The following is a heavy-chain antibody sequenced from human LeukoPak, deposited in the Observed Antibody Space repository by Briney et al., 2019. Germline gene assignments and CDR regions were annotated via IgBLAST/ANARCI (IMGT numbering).Heavy chain of an antibody. D-gene: IGHD3-9*01. V-gene: IGHV3-23*01. CDR3: AKWGDFDVLTGYYVPDF. CDR2: ITGSGGNT. J-gene: IGHJ4*02. Sequence: PGGSLRLSCAASGFTFSNYAMSWVRQAPEKGLEWVSAITGSGGNTYYADSVKGRFTISRDNSKNTLYLQMNSLRDEDTAVYYCAKWGDFDVLTGYYVPDFWGQGTLVTVSS. CDR1: GFTFSNYA.